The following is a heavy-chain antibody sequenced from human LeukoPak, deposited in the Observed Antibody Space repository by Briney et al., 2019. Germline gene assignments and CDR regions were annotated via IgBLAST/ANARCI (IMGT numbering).Heavy chain of an antibody. Sequence: SETLSLTCTVSGDSISSARNYWGWIRQSPGKGLEWLASIYSSGSTHCNPSLKSRVSISIDTSKNQFSLKLYSVTASDAAIYYCARHLSGTTMAHYFDFWGQGTLVTVSS. V-gene: IGHV4-39*01. J-gene: IGHJ4*02. CDR2: IYSSGST. CDR1: GDSISSARNY. CDR3: ARHLSGTTMAHYFDF. D-gene: IGHD1-1*01.